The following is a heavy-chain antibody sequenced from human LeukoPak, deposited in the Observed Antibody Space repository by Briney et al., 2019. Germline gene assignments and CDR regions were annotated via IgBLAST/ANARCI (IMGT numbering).Heavy chain of an antibody. J-gene: IGHJ4*02. CDR2: ISSSGGST. CDR1: GFTFSSYA. V-gene: IGHV3-64D*06. D-gene: IGHD6-19*01. CDR3: VKDQGIAVAALFDY. Sequence: GGSLRLSCSASGFTFSSYAMHWVRQAPGKGLEYVSAISSSGGSTYYADSVKGRFTISRDNSKNTLYLQMSSLRAEDTAVYYCVKDQGIAVAALFDYWGQGTLVTVSS.